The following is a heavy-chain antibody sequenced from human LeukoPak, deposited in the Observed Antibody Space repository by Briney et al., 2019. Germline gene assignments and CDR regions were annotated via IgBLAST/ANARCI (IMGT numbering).Heavy chain of an antibody. Sequence: PGGSLRLSCAASGFTFSSNYMGWVRQAPGRGLASVLVIYSGGNTYYADSVKGRFTISRDKSKNKMYLQMNSLRAEDTAVYFCASPYGDNGWGAFGIWEQGTMVPVPS. D-gene: IGHD4-23*01. CDR1: GFTFSSNY. J-gene: IGHJ3*02. CDR2: IYSGGNT. CDR3: ASPYGDNGWGAFGI. V-gene: IGHV3-53*01.